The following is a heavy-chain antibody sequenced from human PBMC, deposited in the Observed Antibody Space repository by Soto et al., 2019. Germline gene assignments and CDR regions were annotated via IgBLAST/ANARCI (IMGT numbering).Heavy chain of an antibody. J-gene: IGHJ3*02. CDR3: TRGKHEPFQLLVDAFDI. V-gene: IGHV3-73*01. D-gene: IGHD3-10*01. CDR1: GFTFSGSA. CDR2: IRSKANSYAT. Sequence: GGSLRLSCAASGFTFSGSAMHWVRQASGKGLEWVGRIRSKANSYATAYAASVKGTFTISRDDSKNTAYLQMNSLKTEDTAVYYCTRGKHEPFQLLVDAFDIWGQGTMVTVSS.